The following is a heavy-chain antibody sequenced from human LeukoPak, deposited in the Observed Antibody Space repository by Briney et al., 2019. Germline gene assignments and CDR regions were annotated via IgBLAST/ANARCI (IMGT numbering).Heavy chain of an antibody. Sequence: GGSLRLSCAASGFTFSSYAMHWVRQAPGKGLEWVSAISGSGGSTYYADSVKGRFTISRDNSKSTLYLQMNSLRAEDTAVYYCAKDLSSGYSYGYINYWGQGTLVTVSS. CDR2: ISGSGGST. CDR1: GFTFSSYA. V-gene: IGHV3-23*01. CDR3: AKDLSSGYSYGYINY. D-gene: IGHD5-18*01. J-gene: IGHJ4*02.